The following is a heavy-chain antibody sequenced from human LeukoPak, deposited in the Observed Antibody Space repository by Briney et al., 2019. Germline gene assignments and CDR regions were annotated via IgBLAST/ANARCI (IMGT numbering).Heavy chain of an antibody. J-gene: IGHJ5*02. V-gene: IGHV1-18*01. CDR1: GYIFTNYG. CDR2: ISAYNGNT. Sequence: ASVKVSCKASGYIFTNYGISWVRQAPGQGLEWMGWISAYNGNTNYAQKLQGRVTMTTDTSTSTAYMELRSLRSDDTAVYYCARDPLDCSSTSCFRSGWFDPWGQGTLVTVSS. CDR3: ARDPLDCSSTSCFRSGWFDP. D-gene: IGHD2-2*01.